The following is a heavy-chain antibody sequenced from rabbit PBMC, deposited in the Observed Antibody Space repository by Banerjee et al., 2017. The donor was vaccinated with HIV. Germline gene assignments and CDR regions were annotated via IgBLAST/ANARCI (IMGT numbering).Heavy chain of an antibody. V-gene: IGHV1S40*01. Sequence: QSLEESGGDLVKPGASLTLTCTASGFSFTSGYYMYWVRQAPGKGLEWIACIYAGSGITYYASWAKGRFTISKTSSTTVTLQMTSLTGADTATYFCARFFPPNSAYYDLWGQGTLVTVS. J-gene: IGHJ4*01. CDR3: ARFFPPNSAYYDL. CDR2: IYAGSGIT. CDR1: GFSFTSGYY. D-gene: IGHD1-1*01.